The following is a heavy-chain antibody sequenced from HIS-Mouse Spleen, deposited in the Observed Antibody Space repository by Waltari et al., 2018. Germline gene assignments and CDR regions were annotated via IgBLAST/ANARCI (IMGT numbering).Heavy chain of an antibody. CDR2: IYYSGST. CDR1: GGSISSSSYS. Sequence: QLQLHESGPGLVKPSETLSLTCTVPGGSISSSSYSWGWIRQPPGKGVEWIGSIYYSGSTYYNPSLKSRVTISVDTSKNQFSLKLSSVTAADTAVYYCARAPTGFLEWFDAFDIWGQGTMVTVSS. J-gene: IGHJ3*02. CDR3: ARAPTGFLEWFDAFDI. V-gene: IGHV4-39*07. D-gene: IGHD3-3*01.